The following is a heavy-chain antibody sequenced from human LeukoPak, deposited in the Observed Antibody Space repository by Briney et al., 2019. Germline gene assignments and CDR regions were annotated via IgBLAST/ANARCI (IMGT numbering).Heavy chain of an antibody. V-gene: IGHV1-2*02. D-gene: IGHD3-9*01. J-gene: IGHJ5*02. CDR1: GYTFTSYY. CDR3: ARDSETQYYDILTGYYYRDCWFDP. Sequence: ASVKVSCKASGYTFTSYYMHWVRQAPGQGLEWMGWINPNSGGTNYAQKFQGRVTMTRDTSISTAYMELSRLRSDDTAVYYCARDSETQYYDILTGYYYRDCWFDPWGQGTLVTVSS. CDR2: INPNSGGT.